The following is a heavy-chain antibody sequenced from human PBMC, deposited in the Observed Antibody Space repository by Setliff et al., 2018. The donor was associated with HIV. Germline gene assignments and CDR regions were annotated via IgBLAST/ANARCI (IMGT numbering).Heavy chain of an antibody. J-gene: IGHJ4*02. CDR1: GFTFSSYW. CDR3: GTCMRRDPFDY. Sequence: SGGSLRLSCAASGFTFSSYWMSWVRQAPGKGLEWVANIKQDGSERYYVDSVKSRFTISRDNAKNSLYLQMNSLRAEDTAVYYCGTCMRRDPFDYWGQGSRVTVS. CDR2: IKQDGSER. V-gene: IGHV3-7*03.